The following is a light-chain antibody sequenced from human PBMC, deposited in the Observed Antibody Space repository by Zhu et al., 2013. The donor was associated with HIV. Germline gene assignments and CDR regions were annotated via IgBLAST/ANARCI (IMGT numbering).Light chain of an antibody. J-gene: IGLJ2*01. CDR3: ASWDGSVNTVL. V-gene: IGLV3-1*01. CDR1: KLGDRY. Sequence: SYELTQPPSVSVSPGQTASISCSGDKLGDRYVCWYQQKPGQSPVLVIFQDTKRPSGVPDRFFGSKSGTSASLAITGLQSEDEADYYCASWDGSVNTVLFGGGTRLTVL. CDR2: QDT.